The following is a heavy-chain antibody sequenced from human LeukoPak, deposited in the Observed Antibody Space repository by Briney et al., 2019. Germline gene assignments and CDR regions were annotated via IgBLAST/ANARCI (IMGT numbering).Heavy chain of an antibody. CDR1: GFTLSSYG. D-gene: IGHD3/OR15-3a*01. J-gene: IGHJ4*02. CDR2: ISGSGAST. V-gene: IGHV3-23*01. Sequence: PGGSLRLSCAASGFTLSSYGMSWVRQAPGKGLEWVSAISGSGASTYYADSVKGRFTISRDNSKNTLYLQMNSLRAEDTAVYYCAAELYGGIFGHCCSFAYWGQGTLVTVSS. CDR3: AAELYGGIFGHCCSFAY.